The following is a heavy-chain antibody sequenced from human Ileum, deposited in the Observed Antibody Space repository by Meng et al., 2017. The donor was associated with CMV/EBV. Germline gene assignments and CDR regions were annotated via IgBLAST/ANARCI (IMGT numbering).Heavy chain of an antibody. D-gene: IGHD3-10*01. CDR2: IRPDGTSA. CDR3: AREVRTGVGSYNY. V-gene: IGHV3-74*01. Sequence: GESLKISCATSGFTFSSYWMHWVRQPPGKALVWVSCIRPDGTSAYYADSVKGRFTMSRDNAKNILYLQMNSLRAEDTAVYYCAREVRTGVGSYNYWGQGALVTVSS. CDR1: GFTFSSYW. J-gene: IGHJ4*02.